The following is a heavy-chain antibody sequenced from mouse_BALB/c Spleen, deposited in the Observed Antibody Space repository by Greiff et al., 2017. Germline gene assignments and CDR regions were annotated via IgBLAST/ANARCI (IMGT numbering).Heavy chain of an antibody. V-gene: IGHV1-63*02. D-gene: IGHD1-2*01. CDR1: GYTFTNYW. CDR3: ARDYGYGIYYAMDY. CDR2: IYPGGGYT. Sequence: VQLQQSGAELVRPGTSVKISCKASGYTFTNYWLGWVKQRPGHGLEWIGDIYPGGGYTNYNEKFKGKATLTADTSSSTAYMQLSSLTSEDSAVYFCARDYGYGIYYAMDYWGQGTSVTVSS. J-gene: IGHJ4*01.